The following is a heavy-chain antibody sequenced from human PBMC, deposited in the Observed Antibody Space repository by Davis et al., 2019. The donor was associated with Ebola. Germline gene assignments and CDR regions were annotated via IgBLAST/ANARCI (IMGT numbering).Heavy chain of an antibody. CDR3: AREGDTIFGVVMNY. CDR2: ISWNSGSI. D-gene: IGHD3-3*01. CDR1: GFTFDDYA. Sequence: PGGSLRLSCAASGFTFDDYAMHWVRQAPGKGLEWVSGISWNSGSIGYADSVKGRFTISRDNAKNSLYLQMNSLRDEDTAVYYCAREGDTIFGVVMNYWGQGTLVTVSS. V-gene: IGHV3-9*01. J-gene: IGHJ4*02.